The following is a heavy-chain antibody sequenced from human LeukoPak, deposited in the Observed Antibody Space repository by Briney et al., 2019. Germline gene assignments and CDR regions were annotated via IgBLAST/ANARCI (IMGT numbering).Heavy chain of an antibody. V-gene: IGHV1-2*02. J-gene: IGHJ5*02. D-gene: IGHD2-2*01. CDR1: GYTFTGYY. Sequence: ASVKVSCKASGYTFTGYYIHWARQAPGQGLEWMGWINPNSGDTHYAQKFQGRVTMTRDTSISTAYMDLNSLISDDTAVYYCARVQYQLLFEGNWFDPWGQGTLVTVSS. CDR2: INPNSGDT. CDR3: ARVQYQLLFEGNWFDP.